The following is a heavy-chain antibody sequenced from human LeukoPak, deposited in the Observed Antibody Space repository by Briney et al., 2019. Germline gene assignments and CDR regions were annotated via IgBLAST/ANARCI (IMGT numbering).Heavy chain of an antibody. D-gene: IGHD1-26*01. CDR3: ARGFPYSGSYWYHLPNFDY. Sequence: ASVKVSCKASGYTFTSYDINWVRQATGQGLEWMGWMNPNSGNTGYAQKFQGRVTMTRNTSISTAYMELSSLRSEDTAVYYCARGFPYSGSYWYHLPNFDYWGQGALVIVSS. V-gene: IGHV1-8*01. CDR2: MNPNSGNT. CDR1: GYTFTSYD. J-gene: IGHJ4*02.